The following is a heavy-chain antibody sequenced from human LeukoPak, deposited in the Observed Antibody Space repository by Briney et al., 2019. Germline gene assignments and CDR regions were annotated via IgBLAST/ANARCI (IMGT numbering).Heavy chain of an antibody. CDR1: GYTFTSYG. V-gene: IGHV1-2*02. Sequence: GASVKVSCKASGYTFTSYGISWVRQAPGQGLEWMGWINPNSGGTNYAQNFQGRVTMTRDTSISTAYMELSRLRSDDTAVYYCARGYSSNYYRSGYYYIEVWGKGTTVTISS. CDR3: ARGYSSNYYRSGYYYIEV. D-gene: IGHD6-13*01. CDR2: INPNSGGT. J-gene: IGHJ6*03.